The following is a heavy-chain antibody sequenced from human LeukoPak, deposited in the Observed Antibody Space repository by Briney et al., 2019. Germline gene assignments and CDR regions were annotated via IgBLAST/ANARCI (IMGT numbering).Heavy chain of an antibody. D-gene: IGHD3-22*01. J-gene: IGHJ2*01. CDR2: IYPGDSDT. CDR1: GYGFTNYW. Sequence: GESLQISCKGSGYGFTNYWIGWVRQMPGKGLEWMGIIYPGDSDTRYSPSFQGQVTISADKSISTAYLQWSSLKASDTAMYYCARSYDREDWYFDLWGRGTLVTVSS. CDR3: ARSYDREDWYFDL. V-gene: IGHV5-51*01.